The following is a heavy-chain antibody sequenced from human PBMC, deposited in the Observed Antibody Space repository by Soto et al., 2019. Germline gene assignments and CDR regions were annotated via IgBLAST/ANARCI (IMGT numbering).Heavy chain of an antibody. CDR1: GYTFTTYG. Sequence: QVQLVQSGAEVKKPGASVKVSCKASGYTFTTYGISWVRQAPGQGLEWMGWISAYNGNTKYAQKLQGRVTMTTDTSPSTAYMELRSLTSDDTAVYYWARDSPPVDYWGQGTLVTVSS. CDR3: ARDSPPVDY. V-gene: IGHV1-18*01. CDR2: ISAYNGNT. J-gene: IGHJ4*02.